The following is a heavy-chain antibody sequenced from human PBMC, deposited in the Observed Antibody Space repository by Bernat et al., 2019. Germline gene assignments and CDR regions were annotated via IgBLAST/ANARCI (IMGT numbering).Heavy chain of an antibody. J-gene: IGHJ4*02. CDR3: AKVHDPAADFDY. V-gene: IGHV3-23*01. CDR2: ISGSAGST. CDR1: GFTFSSYA. Sequence: EVQLLESGGGLVQPGGSLRLSCAASGFTFSSYAMSWVRQAPGKGPEWVSIISGSAGSTYYADSVKGRFTISRDNSKNTLYLQMNSLKAEDTAVYYCAKVHDPAADFDYWGQGTLVTVSS. D-gene: IGHD2-2*01.